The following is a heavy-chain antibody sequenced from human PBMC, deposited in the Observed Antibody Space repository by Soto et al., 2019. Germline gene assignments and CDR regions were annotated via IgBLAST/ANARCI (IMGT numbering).Heavy chain of an antibody. D-gene: IGHD3-22*01. J-gene: IGHJ6*02. Sequence: SVKVSCKASGGTFSSYAISWVRQAPGQGLEWMGGIIPIFGTANYAQKFQGRVTITADESTSTAYMELSSLRSEDTAVYYCASPYYYDSSGYHPYYYYYGMDVWGQGTTVTVSS. CDR3: ASPYYYDSSGYHPYYYYYGMDV. CDR2: IIPIFGTA. CDR1: GGTFSSYA. V-gene: IGHV1-69*13.